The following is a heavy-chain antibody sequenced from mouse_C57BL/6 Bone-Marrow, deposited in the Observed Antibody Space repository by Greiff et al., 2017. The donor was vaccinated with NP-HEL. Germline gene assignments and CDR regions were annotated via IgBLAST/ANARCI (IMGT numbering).Heavy chain of an antibody. CDR2: INPYNGGT. CDR1: GYTFTDYY. J-gene: IGHJ2*01. CDR3: ARERDYYGSSYYFDY. D-gene: IGHD1-1*01. V-gene: IGHV1-19*01. Sequence: VQLQQSGPVLVKPGASVKMSCKASGYTFTDYYMNWVKQSHGKSLEWIGVINPYNGGTSYNQKFKGKATLTVDKSSSTASMELNSLTSEDSAVYYCARERDYYGSSYYFDYWGQGTTLTVSS.